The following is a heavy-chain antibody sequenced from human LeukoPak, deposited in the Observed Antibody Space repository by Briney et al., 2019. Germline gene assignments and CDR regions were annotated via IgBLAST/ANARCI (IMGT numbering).Heavy chain of an antibody. Sequence: GESLKISCKGSGYSFTSYWIGWVRQMPGKGLEWMGIIYPGDSDTRYSPSFQGQVTISADKSISTSSLQWSSLKASDTAMYYCARLSAVPRGEFDYWGQGTLVTVSS. CDR2: IYPGDSDT. V-gene: IGHV5-51*01. CDR3: ARLSAVPRGEFDY. J-gene: IGHJ4*02. CDR1: GYSFTSYW. D-gene: IGHD3-16*01.